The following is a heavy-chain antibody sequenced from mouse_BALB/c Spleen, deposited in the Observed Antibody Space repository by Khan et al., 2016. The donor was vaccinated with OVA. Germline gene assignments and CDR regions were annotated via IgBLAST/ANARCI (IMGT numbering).Heavy chain of an antibody. CDR3: ARPPITTVVATSYWFFDV. Sequence: EVELVESGGGLVKPGGSLKLSCAASGFTFSSYAMSWVRQTPEKRLEWVATISSGGTYTYYPDSVKGRFTISRDNAKNTLYLQMSSLRSEDTAMWYCARPPITTVVATSYWFFDVWGAGTTVTVST. CDR1: GFTFSSYA. J-gene: IGHJ1*01. CDR2: ISSGGTYT. D-gene: IGHD1-1*01. V-gene: IGHV5-9-3*01.